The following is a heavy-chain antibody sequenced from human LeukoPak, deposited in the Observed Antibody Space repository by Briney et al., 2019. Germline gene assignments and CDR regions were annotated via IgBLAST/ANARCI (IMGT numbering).Heavy chain of an antibody. V-gene: IGHV3-30*02. CDR3: AKDSGTYYYYMDV. CDR1: GFTFSSYG. Sequence: SGGSLRLSCAASGFTFSSYGMHWVRQAPGKGLEWVAFIRYDGSNKYYADSVKGRFTISRDNSKNTLYLQMNSLRAEDTAVYYCAKDSGTYYYYMDVWGKGTTVTISS. J-gene: IGHJ6*03. CDR2: IRYDGSNK. D-gene: IGHD3-10*01.